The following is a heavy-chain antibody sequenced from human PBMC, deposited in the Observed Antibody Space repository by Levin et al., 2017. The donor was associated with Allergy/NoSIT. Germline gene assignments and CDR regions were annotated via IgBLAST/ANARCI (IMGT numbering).Heavy chain of an antibody. Sequence: SQTLSLPCAISGDSVSSNSAAWNWIRQSPSRGLEWLGRTYYRSKWYNDYAVSVKSRITINPDTSKNQFSLQLNSVTPEDTAVYYCARDHSSSWYSSSWHNFDYWGQGTLVTVSS. CDR1: GDSVSSNSAA. J-gene: IGHJ4*02. CDR2: TYYRSKWYN. CDR3: ARDHSSSWYSSSWHNFDY. V-gene: IGHV6-1*01. D-gene: IGHD6-13*01.